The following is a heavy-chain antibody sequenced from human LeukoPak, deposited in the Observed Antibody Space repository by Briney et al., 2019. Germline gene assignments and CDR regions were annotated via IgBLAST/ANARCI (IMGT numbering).Heavy chain of an antibody. Sequence: ARSLRLSCAASGFTFSSYAMHWVRQAPGKGLEWVAVIPYDGSNKYYADSVKGRFTISRDNSKNTLYLQMNSLRAEDTAVYYCARDLRPYGSGSYYNPGDYWGQGTLVTVSS. D-gene: IGHD3-10*01. CDR1: GFTFSSYA. J-gene: IGHJ4*02. V-gene: IGHV3-30*04. CDR2: IPYDGSNK. CDR3: ARDLRPYGSGSYYNPGDY.